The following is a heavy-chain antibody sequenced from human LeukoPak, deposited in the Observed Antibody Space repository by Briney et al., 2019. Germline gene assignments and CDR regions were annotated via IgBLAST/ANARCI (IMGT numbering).Heavy chain of an antibody. J-gene: IGHJ6*03. CDR3: ARWITISNYYYMDV. CDR1: GGSISSYY. Sequence: SETLSLTCTVSGGSISSYYWSWIRQPAGTGLEWIGRIYTSGSTNYNPSLESRVTMSVDTSKNQFSLKLNSVTAADTAVYYCARWITISNYYYMDVWGKGTTVTVSS. CDR2: IYTSGST. V-gene: IGHV4-4*07. D-gene: IGHD3-3*01.